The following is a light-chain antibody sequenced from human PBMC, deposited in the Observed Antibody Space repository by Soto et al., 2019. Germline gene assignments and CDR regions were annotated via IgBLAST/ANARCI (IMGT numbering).Light chain of an antibody. CDR2: GAS. CDR1: QSVSSN. Sequence: EIVMTQSPATLSVSPGERATLSCRASQSVSSNLAWYQQKPGQAPRLLIYGASTRATGIPARFSGSGSGTEFTLIISSLQSEDFAVYYCQHYNNWPPWTFGQGTRVEI. J-gene: IGKJ1*01. CDR3: QHYNNWPPWT. V-gene: IGKV3-15*01.